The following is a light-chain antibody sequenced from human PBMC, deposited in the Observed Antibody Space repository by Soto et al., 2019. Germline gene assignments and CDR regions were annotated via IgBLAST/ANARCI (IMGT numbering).Light chain of an antibody. V-gene: IGLV1-40*01. J-gene: IGLJ1*01. CDR2: GNN. CDR1: SSNLGAGYD. Sequence: QSVLTQPPSVSGAPGQRVTISCTGSSSNLGAGYDVHWYQQLPGTAPRLLIYGNNNRPSGVPDRFSGSRSGTSASLAITGLQTEDEADYYCQSYENSLGATYVFGTGTKLTVL. CDR3: QSYENSLGATYV.